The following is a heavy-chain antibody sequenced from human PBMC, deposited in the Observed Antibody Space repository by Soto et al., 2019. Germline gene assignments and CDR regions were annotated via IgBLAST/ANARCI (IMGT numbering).Heavy chain of an antibody. Sequence: PSETLSLTCTVSGGSISSSSYYWGWIRQPPGKGLEWIGSIYYSGSTYYNPSLKSRVTISVDTSKNQFSLKLSSVTAADTAVYYCARPLGNGMDVWGQGTTVTVSS. CDR2: IYYSGST. CDR3: ARPLGNGMDV. J-gene: IGHJ6*02. V-gene: IGHV4-39*01. CDR1: GGSISSSSYY.